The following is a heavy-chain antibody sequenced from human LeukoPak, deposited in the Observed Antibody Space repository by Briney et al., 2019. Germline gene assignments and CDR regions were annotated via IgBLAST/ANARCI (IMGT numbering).Heavy chain of an antibody. CDR2: IRYDGSNK. Sequence: GESLRLSCAAAGFTFSSYGMHWVRQAPGKGLEWVAFIRYDGSNKYYADSVKGRFTISRDNSKNTLYLQMNSLRAEDTAVYYCAKVDYHYDSSGYFFDYRGQGTLVTVSS. CDR1: GFTFSSYG. V-gene: IGHV3-30*02. D-gene: IGHD3-22*01. J-gene: IGHJ4*02. CDR3: AKVDYHYDSSGYFFDY.